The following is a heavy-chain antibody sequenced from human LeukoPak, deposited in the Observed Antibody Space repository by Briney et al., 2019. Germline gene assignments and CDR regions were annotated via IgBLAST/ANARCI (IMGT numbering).Heavy chain of an antibody. J-gene: IGHJ4*02. V-gene: IGHV3-7*01. CDR3: SAPPSDF. CDR2: INQDGSEK. CDR1: GFNFNRKW. Sequence: PGVSLRLSCATSGFNFNRKWMTWVRQAPARGVEGVANINQDGSEKYHGDSVKGRFTISREHAKNSLFLEIGSLSGDSQAGVYLSAPPSDFWGQGTLVAVSS.